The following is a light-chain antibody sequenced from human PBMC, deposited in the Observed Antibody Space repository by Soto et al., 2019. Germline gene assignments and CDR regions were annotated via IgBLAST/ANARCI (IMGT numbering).Light chain of an antibody. V-gene: IGKV3-20*01. CDR1: QSVSSY. CDR3: QQYGSSGT. J-gene: IGKJ1*01. Sequence: DILLPQSRATLSVSPGERATLSCRASQSVSSYLAWYQQKPGQAPRLLIYGASTRATGIPAKFSGSGSGTDFTLTISRLEPDDFAVYYCQQYGSSGTFGQGSIV. CDR2: GAS.